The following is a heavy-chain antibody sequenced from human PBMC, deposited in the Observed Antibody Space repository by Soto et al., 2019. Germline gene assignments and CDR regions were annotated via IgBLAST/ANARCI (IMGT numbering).Heavy chain of an antibody. CDR2: TKQNGNEE. D-gene: IGHD2-15*01. Sequence: EVQLVESGGGFIQGGESLRLSCEASGFSISDHFMTWVRQAPGKVLEWVANTKQNGNEEFYVDSVKGRFTITRDNDKTSVFKQMDSLRVEDTAVYYCARDGLVGGFDAAADFWGQGTMVIVSS. J-gene: IGHJ3*01. CDR3: ARDGLVGGFDAAADF. CDR1: GFSISDHF. V-gene: IGHV3-7*01.